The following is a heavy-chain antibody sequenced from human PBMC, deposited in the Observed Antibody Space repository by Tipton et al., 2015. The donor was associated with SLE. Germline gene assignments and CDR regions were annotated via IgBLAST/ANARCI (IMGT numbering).Heavy chain of an antibody. V-gene: IGHV4-31*03. Sequence: TLSLTCTVSGGSISSGGYYWSWIRQYPGKGLEWIGYISYSGSTNYNSSLKSRLTISVDTSKNQFSLKLSSVTAADTAVYYCARESDYSGQDAFDIWGQGTMVTVSS. D-gene: IGHD1-26*01. CDR3: ARESDYSGQDAFDI. CDR1: GGSISSGGYY. J-gene: IGHJ3*02. CDR2: ISYSGST.